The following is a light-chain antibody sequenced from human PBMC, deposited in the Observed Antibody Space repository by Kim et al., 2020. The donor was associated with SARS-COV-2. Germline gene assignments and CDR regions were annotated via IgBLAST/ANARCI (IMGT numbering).Light chain of an antibody. Sequence: QSVLTQPPSASGTPGQRVTISCSGSSSNIGRNTVNWYQQFPGTAPKLLIYKNNQRPSGVPDRFSGSKSGPSGSLAISGLQSEDEADYYCAAWDGSLNGYVFGTGTKVTVL. CDR3: AAWDGSLNGYV. V-gene: IGLV1-44*01. CDR1: SSNIGRNT. CDR2: KNN. J-gene: IGLJ1*01.